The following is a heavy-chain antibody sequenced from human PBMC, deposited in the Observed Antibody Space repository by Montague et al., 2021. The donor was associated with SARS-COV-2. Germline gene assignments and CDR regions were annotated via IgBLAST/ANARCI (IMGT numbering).Heavy chain of an antibody. D-gene: IGHD3-9*01. CDR3: ARLSKTGHPTLYYYCGMDV. CDR2: IYYSGST. Sequence: SETLSLTCTVSGGSISSSSYYWGWIRQPPGKGLEWIGSIYYSGSTYYNPSLKSRVTISVDTSKNQFSLKLSSVTAADTAVYYCARLSKTGHPTLYYYCGMDVWGQGTTVTVSS. V-gene: IGHV4-39*01. J-gene: IGHJ6*02. CDR1: GGSISSSSYY.